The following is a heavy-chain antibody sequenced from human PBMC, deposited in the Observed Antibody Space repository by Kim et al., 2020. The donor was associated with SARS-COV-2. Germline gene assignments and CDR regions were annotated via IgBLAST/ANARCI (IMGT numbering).Heavy chain of an antibody. CDR1: GFTFSHAW. J-gene: IGHJ5*02. V-gene: IGHV3-15*01. D-gene: IGHD6-13*01. CDR3: TTDVSYDSSWRDWLDP. CDR2: IKSKIGGGTI. Sequence: GGSLRLSCVASGFTFSHAWMSWVRQAPGKGLEWVGRIKSKIGGGTIDYAANVKGRFTISRDDSKNTLYLQMNSLQIEDTAIYYCTTDVSYDSSWRDWLDPWGQGTLVTVSS.